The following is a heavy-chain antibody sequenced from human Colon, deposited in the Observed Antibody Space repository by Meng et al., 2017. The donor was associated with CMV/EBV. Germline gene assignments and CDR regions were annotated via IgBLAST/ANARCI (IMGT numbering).Heavy chain of an antibody. V-gene: IGHV3-48*04. CDR3: AGGAVATRTNYFDA. D-gene: IGHD4-23*01. CDR1: GFTFSSYS. Sequence: GGSLRLSCAASGFTFSSYSMNCVRQAPGKGLEWVARINIFSTTIYYADSVKGRFTISRDNAKNSLYLQMNSLTVDDTAVYYCAGGAVATRTNYFDAWGQGTLVTVSS. CDR2: INIFSTTI. J-gene: IGHJ4*02.